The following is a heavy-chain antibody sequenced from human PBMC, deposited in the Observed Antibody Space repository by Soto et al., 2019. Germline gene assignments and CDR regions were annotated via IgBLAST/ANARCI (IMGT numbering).Heavy chain of an antibody. Sequence: PGGSLRLSCAASGFTFSSYAMSWVRQAPGKGLEWVSAISGSGGSTYYADSVKGRFTISRDNSKNTLYLQMNSLRAEDTAVYYCAKSGIKYYYDSSGLAHWGQGTLVTVSS. CDR3: AKSGIKYYYDSSGLAH. CDR2: ISGSGGST. J-gene: IGHJ4*02. D-gene: IGHD3-22*01. CDR1: GFTFSSYA. V-gene: IGHV3-23*01.